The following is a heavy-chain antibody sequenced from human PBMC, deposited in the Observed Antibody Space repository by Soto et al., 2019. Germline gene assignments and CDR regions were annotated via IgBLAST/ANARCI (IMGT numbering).Heavy chain of an antibody. D-gene: IGHD2-15*01. CDR3: AREGGDCSGGTFSCYYYFGMDV. Sequence: GASVKVSCKASGYIFTNYAMYWVRQAPGQSLEWMGWIHTGNGNTKYSQKFQGRVTITRDTSASTAYMELSSLRSEDTAVYYCAREGGDCSGGTFSCYYYFGMDVWGQGTTVTVSP. V-gene: IGHV1-3*04. CDR1: GYIFTNYA. CDR2: IHTGNGNT. J-gene: IGHJ6*01.